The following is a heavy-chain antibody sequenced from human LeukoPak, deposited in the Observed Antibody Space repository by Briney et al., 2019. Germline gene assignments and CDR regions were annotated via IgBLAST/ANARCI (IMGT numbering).Heavy chain of an antibody. CDR1: GYTFTGYY. J-gene: IGHJ4*02. V-gene: IGHV1-2*02. CDR3: ASASGSYYYWHPFDY. Sequence: EASVKVSCKASGYTFTGYYMHWVRQAPGQGLEWMGWINPNSGGTNYAQKFQGRVTMTRDTSISTAYMELSRLRSDDTAVYYCASASGSYYYWHPFDYWGQGTLVTVSS. D-gene: IGHD3-10*01. CDR2: INPNSGGT.